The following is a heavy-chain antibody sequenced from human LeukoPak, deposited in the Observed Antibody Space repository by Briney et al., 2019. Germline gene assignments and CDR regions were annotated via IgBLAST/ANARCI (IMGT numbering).Heavy chain of an antibody. J-gene: IGHJ4*02. CDR2: IIPIFGTA. Sequence: SVKVSCKASGGTFSSYAISWVRQAPGQGLEWMGGIIPIFGTANYAQKFQGRVTITTDESTSTAYMELSSLRSEDTAVYYCASDPQDRHGYSYGPYLDYWGQGTLVTVSS. D-gene: IGHD5-18*01. CDR3: ASDPQDRHGYSYGPYLDY. CDR1: GGTFSSYA. V-gene: IGHV1-69*05.